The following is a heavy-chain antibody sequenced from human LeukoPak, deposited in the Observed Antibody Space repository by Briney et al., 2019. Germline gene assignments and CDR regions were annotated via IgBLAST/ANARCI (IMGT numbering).Heavy chain of an antibody. J-gene: IGHJ4*02. D-gene: IGHD3-22*01. Sequence: ASVKVSCKASGGTFSSYAISWVRQAPGQGLGWMGIINPSGGSTSYAQKFQGRVTMTRDTSTSTVYMELSSLRSEDTAVYYCAREGSSGLEDFDYWGQGTLVTVSS. V-gene: IGHV1-46*01. CDR1: GGTFSSYA. CDR2: INPSGGST. CDR3: AREGSSGLEDFDY.